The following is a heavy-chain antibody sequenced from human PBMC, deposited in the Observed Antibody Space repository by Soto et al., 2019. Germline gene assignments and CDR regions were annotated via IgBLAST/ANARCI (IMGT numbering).Heavy chain of an antibody. Sequence: QVQLVQSGAEVKKPGSSVKVSCNASGGTFSSYAISWVRQAPGQGLEWMGGIIPIFGTANYAQKFQGRVTITADESTSTAYMEPSSLRSDDTAVYYCARGSKIGVVTSENVNWGQGTLVTVSS. CDR2: IIPIFGTA. CDR3: ARGSKIGVVTSENVN. CDR1: GGTFSSYA. D-gene: IGHD2-21*02. V-gene: IGHV1-69*01. J-gene: IGHJ4*02.